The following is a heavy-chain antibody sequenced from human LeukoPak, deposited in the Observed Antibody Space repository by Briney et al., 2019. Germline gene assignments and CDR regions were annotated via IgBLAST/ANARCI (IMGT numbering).Heavy chain of an antibody. J-gene: IGHJ3*02. D-gene: IGHD6-13*01. V-gene: IGHV3-30-3*01. Sequence: GGSLRLSCAASGFTFSSYAMHWVRQAPGKGLEWLAVISYDGSNKYYADSVKGRFTISRDNSKNTLYLQMNSLRAEDTAVYYCARERGGWSSNTNDAFDIWGQGTMVTVSS. CDR1: GFTFSSYA. CDR3: ARERGGWSSNTNDAFDI. CDR2: ISYDGSNK.